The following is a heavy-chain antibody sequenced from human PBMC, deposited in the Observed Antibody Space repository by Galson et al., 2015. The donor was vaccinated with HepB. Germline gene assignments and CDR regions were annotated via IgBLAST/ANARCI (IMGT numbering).Heavy chain of an antibody. J-gene: IGHJ5*02. V-gene: IGHV1-18*01. Sequence: SVKVSCKDSGYTFSSYSITWVRQAPGQGLEWMGWISAYDRDTEYAQNFQGRVTLTADTSTTTAYMELRSLRSDDTAVYFCARGALLLGVGSTQNNWFDPWGQGTLVTVSS. CDR1: GYTFSSYS. CDR2: ISAYDRDT. CDR3: ARGALLLGVGSTQNNWFDP. D-gene: IGHD2-15*01.